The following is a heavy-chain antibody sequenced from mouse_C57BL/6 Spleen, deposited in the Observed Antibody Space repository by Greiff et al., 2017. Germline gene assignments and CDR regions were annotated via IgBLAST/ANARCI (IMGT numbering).Heavy chain of an antibody. CDR3: ARGDYYGSRDY. V-gene: IGHV1-4*01. Sequence: QVQLQQSGAELARPGASVKMSCKASGYTFTSYTMHWVKQRPGQGLEWIGYINPSSGYTKYYQKFKDKATLTADKSSSTAYMQLSSLTSEDSAVYYCARGDYYGSRDYWGQGTTRTVSS. D-gene: IGHD1-1*01. CDR2: INPSSGYT. CDR1: GYTFTSYT. J-gene: IGHJ2*01.